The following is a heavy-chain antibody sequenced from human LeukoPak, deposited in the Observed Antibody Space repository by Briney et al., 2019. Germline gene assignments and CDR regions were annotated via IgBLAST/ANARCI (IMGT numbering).Heavy chain of an antibody. CDR1: GYTFTSYG. CDR3: ARDGRSSGYYRGSDY. D-gene: IGHD3-22*01. Sequence: APVKVSCKASGYTFTSYGISWVRQAPGQGLEWMGWISAYNGNTNYAQKLQGRVTMTTDTSTSTAYMELRSLRSDDTAVYYCARDGRSSGYYRGSDYWGQGTLVTVSS. J-gene: IGHJ4*02. V-gene: IGHV1-18*01. CDR2: ISAYNGNT.